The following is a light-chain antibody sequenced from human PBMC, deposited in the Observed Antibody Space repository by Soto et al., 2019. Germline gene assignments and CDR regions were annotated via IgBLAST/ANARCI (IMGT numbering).Light chain of an antibody. CDR1: SSDVGRYNY. V-gene: IGLV2-14*01. CDR3: CSYTRLSTLL. CDR2: EVI. J-gene: IGLJ2*01. Sequence: QSVLTQPASVSGSPGQSITISCTGTSSDVGRYNYVSWYQQHPGRAPRLIIYEVINRPAGVSHRFSGSKSGNTASLTISGLHEADADDYYCCSYTRLSTLLFGGGTQLTVL.